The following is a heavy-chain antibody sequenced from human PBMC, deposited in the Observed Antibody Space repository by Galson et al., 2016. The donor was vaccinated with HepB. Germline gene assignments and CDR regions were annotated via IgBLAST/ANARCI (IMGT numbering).Heavy chain of an antibody. D-gene: IGHD3-22*01. J-gene: IGHJ4*02. V-gene: IGHV3-74*01. CDR3: ARAGYFQDSSGYRSHFDY. Sequence: SLRLSCAASGFTFSAYWMHWVRQAPGKGLVWVSRLSRDGTRTNYADSVKGRFIISRDNAKKTLYLQLNSLRVEDTALYYCARAGYFQDSSGYRSHFDYWGQGALVTVSS. CDR2: LSRDGTRT. CDR1: GFTFSAYW.